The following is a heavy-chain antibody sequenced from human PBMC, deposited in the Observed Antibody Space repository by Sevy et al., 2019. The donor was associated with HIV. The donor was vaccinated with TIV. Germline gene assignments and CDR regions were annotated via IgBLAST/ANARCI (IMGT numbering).Heavy chain of an antibody. CDR3: AKDRVGYYGSGTYYYYYYGMDV. CDR2: IRYDGSNK. V-gene: IGHV3-30*02. CDR1: GFTFSSYG. D-gene: IGHD3-10*01. Sequence: GGSLRLSCAASGFTFSSYGMHWVRQAPGKGLEWVAFIRYDGSNKYYADSVKGRFTISRDNSKNTLYLQMNSLRAEDTARYYCAKDRVGYYGSGTYYYYYYGMDVWAQGTTVTVSS. J-gene: IGHJ6*02.